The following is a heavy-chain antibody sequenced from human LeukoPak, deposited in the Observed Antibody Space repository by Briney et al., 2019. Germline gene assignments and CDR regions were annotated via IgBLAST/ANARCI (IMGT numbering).Heavy chain of an antibody. CDR3: AKVDSSGSSWYEAWFDP. J-gene: IGHJ5*02. CDR2: ISYDGSNK. CDR1: GFTFSSYG. Sequence: GGSLRLSCAASGFTFSSYGMHWVRQAPGKGLEWVAVISYDGSNKYYADSVKGRFTISRDNSKNTLYLQMNSLRAEDTAVYYCAKVDSSGSSWYEAWFDPWGQGTLVTVSS. V-gene: IGHV3-30*18. D-gene: IGHD6-13*01.